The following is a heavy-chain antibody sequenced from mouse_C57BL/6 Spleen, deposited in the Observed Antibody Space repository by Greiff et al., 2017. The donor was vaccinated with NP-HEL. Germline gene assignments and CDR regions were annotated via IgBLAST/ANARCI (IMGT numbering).Heavy chain of an antibody. Sequence: VQLQQPGAELVRPGTSVKLSCKASGYTFTSYWMHWVKQRPGQGLEWIGVIDPSDSYTNYKQKFKGKATLTVDTSSSTAYMQLSSLTSEDSAVYYCARWNYYGSFFDYWGQGTTLTVSS. CDR1: GYTFTSYW. D-gene: IGHD1-1*01. CDR2: IDPSDSYT. V-gene: IGHV1-59*01. J-gene: IGHJ2*01. CDR3: ARWNYYGSFFDY.